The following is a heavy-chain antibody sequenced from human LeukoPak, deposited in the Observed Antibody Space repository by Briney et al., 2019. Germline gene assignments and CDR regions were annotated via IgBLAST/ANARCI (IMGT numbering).Heavy chain of an antibody. Sequence: ASVRVSCKASGYTLTSYGISWVRQAPGQGLEWMGWISAYNGNTNYAQKLQGRVTMTTDTSTSTAYMELRSLRSDDTAVYYCAREAGTDWYFDLWGRGTLVTVSS. CDR3: AREAGTDWYFDL. V-gene: IGHV1-18*01. CDR1: GYTLTSYG. CDR2: ISAYNGNT. D-gene: IGHD6-13*01. J-gene: IGHJ2*01.